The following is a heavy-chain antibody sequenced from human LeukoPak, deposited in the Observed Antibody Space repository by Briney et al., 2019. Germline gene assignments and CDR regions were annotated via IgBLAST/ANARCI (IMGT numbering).Heavy chain of an antibody. CDR2: INPNSGGT. CDR3: AIKVATMNLFDY. CDR1: GYTFTGYY. Sequence: VASVKVSCKASGYTFTGYYMHWVRQAPGQGLEWMGWINPNSGGTNYAQKFQGRVTMTRDTSISTAYMELSRLRSDDTAVYYCAIKVATMNLFDYWGQGTLVTVSS. J-gene: IGHJ4*02. V-gene: IGHV1-2*02. D-gene: IGHD5-12*01.